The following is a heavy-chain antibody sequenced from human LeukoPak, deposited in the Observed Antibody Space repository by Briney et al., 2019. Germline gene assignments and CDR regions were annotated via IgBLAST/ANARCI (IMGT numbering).Heavy chain of an antibody. V-gene: IGHV4-59*08. J-gene: IGHJ4*02. Sequence: SETLSLTCTVSGGSISNSYWSWIRQPPGKGLEWIGYIYYSRSTNYNPSLKSRVTISVDTSKNQFSLKLSSVTAADTAVYYCARLTTIGFDYWGQGTLVTVSS. CDR2: IYYSRST. CDR1: GGSISNSY. D-gene: IGHD5-12*01. CDR3: ARLTTIGFDY.